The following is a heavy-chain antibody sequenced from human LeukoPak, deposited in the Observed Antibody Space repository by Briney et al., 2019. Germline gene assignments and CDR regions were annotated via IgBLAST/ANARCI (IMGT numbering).Heavy chain of an antibody. J-gene: IGHJ5*02. Sequence: DPSETLSLTCTVSGVSVSTNSHYWRWIRQTPGKGLEWIGYIYYRGTTNYNPSLTSRATISVDTSKNQFSLKLNSVTAADTAVYFCARAVLRDFDWTGGFDPWGQGTLVTVSS. CDR1: GVSVSTNSHY. V-gene: IGHV4-61*01. CDR2: IYYRGTT. CDR3: ARAVLRDFDWTGGFDP. D-gene: IGHD3-9*01.